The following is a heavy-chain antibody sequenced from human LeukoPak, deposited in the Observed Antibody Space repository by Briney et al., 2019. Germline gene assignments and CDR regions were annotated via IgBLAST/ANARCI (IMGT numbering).Heavy chain of an antibody. D-gene: IGHD3-3*01. V-gene: IGHV3-30*04. Sequence: GRSLRLSCAASGFTFSSYAMHWVRQTPGKGLEWVAVISYDGSNKYYADSVKGRLTISRDNSKNTLYLQMNSLRAEDTAVYYCARETYDFWSGYSGMDVWGQGTTVTVSS. J-gene: IGHJ6*02. CDR3: ARETYDFWSGYSGMDV. CDR1: GFTFSSYA. CDR2: ISYDGSNK.